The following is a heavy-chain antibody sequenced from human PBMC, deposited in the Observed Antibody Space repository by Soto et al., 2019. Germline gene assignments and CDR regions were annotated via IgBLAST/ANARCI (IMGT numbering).Heavy chain of an antibody. CDR3: ASAATYYYDSSGYFQH. Sequence: PSETLSLTCTVSGGSISSYYWSWIRQPPGKGLEWIGYIYYSGSTNYNPSLKGRVTISVDTSKNQFSLKLSSVTAADTAVYYCASAATYYYDSSGYFQHWGQGAAVTVSS. CDR1: GGSISSYY. J-gene: IGHJ1*01. D-gene: IGHD3-22*01. CDR2: IYYSGST. V-gene: IGHV4-59*01.